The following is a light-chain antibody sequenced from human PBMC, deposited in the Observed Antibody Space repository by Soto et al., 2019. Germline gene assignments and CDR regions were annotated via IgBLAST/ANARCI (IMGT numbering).Light chain of an antibody. CDR3: TSFAPGRIYV. Sequence: QSVLTQPASVSGCPGQSSRISWSGGSGEIGAYDYVSWYQQHPGRAPKLIIYEISHRFSGLSYRFSGSKSGNTASLTISGLQAKDEGDYYCTSFAPGRIYVFGSGTKVTVL. V-gene: IGLV2-14*03. CDR2: EIS. CDR1: SGEIGAYDY. J-gene: IGLJ1*01.